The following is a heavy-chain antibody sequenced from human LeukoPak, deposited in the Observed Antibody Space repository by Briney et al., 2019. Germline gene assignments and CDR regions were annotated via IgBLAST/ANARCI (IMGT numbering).Heavy chain of an antibody. D-gene: IGHD3-16*01. Sequence: GGSLRLSCAASGFTFSSYGMHWVRQAPGKGLEWVAFIRFDASKQYYADSMKGRFSVSRDNSKNMGYLQIDSLRAEDSAVYYCAKSRGWGLRLGGPDYWGQGTLVTASS. V-gene: IGHV3-30*02. J-gene: IGHJ4*02. CDR3: AKSRGWGLRLGGPDY. CDR1: GFTFSSYG. CDR2: IRFDASKQ.